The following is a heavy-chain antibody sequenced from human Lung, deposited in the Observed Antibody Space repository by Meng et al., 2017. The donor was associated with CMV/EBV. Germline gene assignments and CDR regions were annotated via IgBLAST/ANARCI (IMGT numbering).Heavy chain of an antibody. Sequence: TVYGGSVRSGNSYWSWIRQSPGKGLEWIGYIYYSGTTNYNPSLKSRVTIAVDTSKNQFSLKLSSVTAADTAVYYCARDLAKNWNYFDYWGQGTLVTVSS. D-gene: IGHD3-3*01. CDR1: GGSVRSGNSY. CDR3: ARDLAKNWNYFDY. J-gene: IGHJ4*02. CDR2: IYYSGTT. V-gene: IGHV4-61*01.